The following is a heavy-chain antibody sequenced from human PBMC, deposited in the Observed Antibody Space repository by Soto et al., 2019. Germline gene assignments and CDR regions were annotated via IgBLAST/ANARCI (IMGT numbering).Heavy chain of an antibody. CDR2: IVPIFGA. D-gene: IGHD3-22*01. V-gene: IGHV1-69*12. CDR1: GGTFSNYG. CDR3: ARGGSDYEGSGYYQGHV. Sequence: QVQLVQSGAEVKKPGSSVKVSCKSSGGTFSNYGFSWVRQAPGQGLECMGVIVPIFGAEHPQKFQGRVTIIADEYTKKVFMELSGLRSEDTAVYYCARGGSDYEGSGYYQGHVWGQGTTVTVSS. J-gene: IGHJ6*02.